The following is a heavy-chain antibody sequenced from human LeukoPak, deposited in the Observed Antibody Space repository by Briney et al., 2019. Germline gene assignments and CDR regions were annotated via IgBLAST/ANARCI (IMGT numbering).Heavy chain of an antibody. Sequence: SETLSLTCAVYGGSFSGYYWSWIRQPPGKGLEWIGELDHSGSTNYNPSLKSRVTISVDTSKNQFSLKLSSVTAADTAVYYCARDVTWTYFDFWGQGTLVTVSS. CDR3: ARDVTWTYFDF. D-gene: IGHD3/OR15-3a*01. CDR2: LDHSGST. V-gene: IGHV4-34*01. CDR1: GGSFSGYY. J-gene: IGHJ4*02.